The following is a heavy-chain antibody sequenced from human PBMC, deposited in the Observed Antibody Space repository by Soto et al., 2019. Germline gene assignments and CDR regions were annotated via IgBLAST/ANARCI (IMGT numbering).Heavy chain of an antibody. CDR3: ARGDTRNYANFDY. Sequence: QVQLQQGGAGLLKPSETLSLTCAVYGGSFSGYYWSWIHQPPGKGLEWIGEINHSGSTNYNPSLKSRVTISVDTSKNQVSLKLSSVTAADTAVYYCARGDTRNYANFDYWGQGTLVTVSS. CDR1: GGSFSGYY. CDR2: INHSGST. V-gene: IGHV4-34*01. D-gene: IGHD1-7*01. J-gene: IGHJ4*02.